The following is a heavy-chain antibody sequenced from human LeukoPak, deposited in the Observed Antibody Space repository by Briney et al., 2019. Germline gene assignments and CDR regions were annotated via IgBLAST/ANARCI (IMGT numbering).Heavy chain of an antibody. CDR3: ARVTGSPIIFDF. CDR1: GFTFSDHA. J-gene: IGHJ4*02. D-gene: IGHD1-26*01. CDR2: ISSSSRTV. V-gene: IGHV3-48*02. Sequence: GGSLRLSCAASGFTFSDHAMDWVRQAPGKGLEWISYISSSSRTVYYADSVRGRFTISRDNARNSLYLHMNSLSDEDTAVYFCARVTGSPIIFDFWGQGNLVTVSS.